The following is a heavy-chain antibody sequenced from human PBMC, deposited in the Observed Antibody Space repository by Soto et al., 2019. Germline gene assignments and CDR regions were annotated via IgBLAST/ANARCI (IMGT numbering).Heavy chain of an antibody. CDR1: GFTFSSYA. J-gene: IGHJ4*02. V-gene: IGHV3-23*01. CDR2: ISGPGSTI. D-gene: IGHD3-10*01. CDR3: AKMLTMVSGVTGLRDLDF. Sequence: VQLLEAGGNLIQPGGPLRLSCAASGFTFSSYAMSWVRQAPGQGLEWLSAISGPGSTIYYADSVKGRFTISRDKSKNARYLQMNSLTAEETAVYYCAKMLTMVSGVTGLRDLDFWGQGNGVSVSS.